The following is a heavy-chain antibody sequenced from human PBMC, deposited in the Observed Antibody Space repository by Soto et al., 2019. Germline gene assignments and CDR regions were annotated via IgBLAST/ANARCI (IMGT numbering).Heavy chain of an antibody. V-gene: IGHV4-59*01. CDR1: GFSISNYY. CDR2: IYYSGST. Sequence: SETLSLTCTVSGFSISNYYWSLIRQPPGKEPEWIAYIYYSGSTNYNPSLKSRVTISVDTSKNQFSLKLSSVTAADTAVYYCARELSTVTNYGMDVWGQGTTVTAP. J-gene: IGHJ6*02. D-gene: IGHD4-17*01. CDR3: ARELSTVTNYGMDV.